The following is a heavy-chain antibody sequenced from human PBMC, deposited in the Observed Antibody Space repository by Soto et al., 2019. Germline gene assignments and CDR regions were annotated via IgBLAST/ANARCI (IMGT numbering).Heavy chain of an antibody. V-gene: IGHV1-69*13. J-gene: IGHJ4*02. CDR1: RGTFSRCS. CDR2: VIPIFGTA. Sequence: SVDLCCKAPRGTFSRCSMSWVRRAIGQGLEWMGGVIPIFGTANYAQKFQGRFTITADESTSTAYMELSSLRSEDTAVYYCARGGYNSCSRGSEYLRQRTLVIGSS. CDR3: ARGGYNSCSRGSEY. D-gene: IGHD6-25*01.